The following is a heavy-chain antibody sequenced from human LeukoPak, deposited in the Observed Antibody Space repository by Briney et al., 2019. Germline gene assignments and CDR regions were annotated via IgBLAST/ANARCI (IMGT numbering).Heavy chain of an antibody. Sequence: GGSLRLSCAASGFPFSSYAMSWVRQAPGKGLVWVSRINSDGSSTSYADSVKGRFTISRDNAKNTLYLQMNSLRAEDTAVYYCARGGIAVADYWGQGTLVTVSS. CDR2: INSDGSST. V-gene: IGHV3-74*01. J-gene: IGHJ4*02. CDR1: GFPFSSYA. D-gene: IGHD6-19*01. CDR3: ARGGIAVADY.